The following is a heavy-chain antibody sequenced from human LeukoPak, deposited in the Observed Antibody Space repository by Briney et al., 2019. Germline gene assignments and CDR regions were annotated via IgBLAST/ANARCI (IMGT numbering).Heavy chain of an antibody. D-gene: IGHD2-21*01. V-gene: IGHV3-7*01. Sequence: PGGSLRLSCAASGFTFSSYWMSWVRQAPGKGLEWVANIKQDGSEKYYVDSVKGRFTISKDNAKNSLYLQMNSLRVEDTAVYCCARVVFPSRVSDYWGQGTLVTVSS. CDR1: GFTFSSYW. CDR3: ARVVFPSRVSDY. CDR2: IKQDGSEK. J-gene: IGHJ4*02.